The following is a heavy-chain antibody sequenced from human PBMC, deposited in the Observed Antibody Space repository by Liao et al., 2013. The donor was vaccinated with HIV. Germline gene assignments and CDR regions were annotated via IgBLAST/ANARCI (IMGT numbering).Heavy chain of an antibody. V-gene: IGHV4-34*02. D-gene: IGHD3-22*01. Sequence: QVQLQQWGTGLLKPSETLSLSCAVYGATLTGHYWGWVRQSPGKGLEWIGEINRGGNTHYNASLKSRVTVSLDTSTNQFSLKLSSVTAADTAVYYCARGHAGYDSSGYYPDWGQGTPVTVSS. J-gene: IGHJ4*02. CDR2: INRGGNT. CDR3: ARGHAGYDSSGYYPD. CDR1: GATLTGHY.